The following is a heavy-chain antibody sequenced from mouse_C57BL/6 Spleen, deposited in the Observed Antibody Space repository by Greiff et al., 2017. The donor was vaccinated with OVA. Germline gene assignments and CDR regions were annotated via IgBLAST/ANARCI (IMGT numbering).Heavy chain of an antibody. CDR1: GFTFSSYA. CDR3: ARRRGDGVLYFDY. J-gene: IGHJ2*01. V-gene: IGHV5-4*01. D-gene: IGHD3-3*01. Sequence: EVQRVESGGGLVKPGGSLKLSCAASGFTFSSYAMSWVRQTPEKRLEWVATISDGGSYTYYPDNVKGRFTISRDNAKNNLYLQMSHLKSEDTAMYYCARRRGDGVLYFDYWGQGTTLTVSS. CDR2: ISDGGSYT.